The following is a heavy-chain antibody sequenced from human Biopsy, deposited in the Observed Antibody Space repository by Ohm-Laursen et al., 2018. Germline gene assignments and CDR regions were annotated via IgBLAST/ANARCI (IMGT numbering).Heavy chain of an antibody. D-gene: IGHD2-21*02. V-gene: IGHV4-31*01. Sequence: TLSLTCTVSGGSISSGGSYWSWIRQRPGKGLEWIGYIFNSANTYYNPSLKNLITISGDTSKNQFSLKLNSVTAADTAVYYCARDDAVTVIRGLYYWGQGALVTVSS. CDR1: GGSISSGGSY. J-gene: IGHJ4*02. CDR2: IFNSANT. CDR3: ARDDAVTVIRGLYY.